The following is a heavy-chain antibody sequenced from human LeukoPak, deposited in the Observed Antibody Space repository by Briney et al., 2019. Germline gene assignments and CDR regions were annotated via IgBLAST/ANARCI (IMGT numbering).Heavy chain of an antibody. CDR1: GYTFTSYA. D-gene: IGHD6-13*01. CDR3: AREFVYSSSWYKIWDY. Sequence: GASVKVSCKASGYTFTSYAMHWVRQAPGQRLEWMGWIDAGNGNTKYSQKFQGRVTITRDTSASTAYMELSSLRSEDTAVYYCAREFVYSSSWYKIWDYWGQGTLVTVSS. V-gene: IGHV1-3*01. J-gene: IGHJ4*02. CDR2: IDAGNGNT.